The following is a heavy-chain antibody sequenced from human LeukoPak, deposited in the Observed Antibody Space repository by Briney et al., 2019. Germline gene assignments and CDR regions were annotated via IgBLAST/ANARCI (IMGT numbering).Heavy chain of an antibody. J-gene: IGHJ4*02. D-gene: IGHD6-13*01. Sequence: SVKVSCKASGGTFSSYAISWVRQAPGEGLEWMGGIIPIFGTANYAQKFQGRVTITADKSTSTAYMELSSLRSEDTAVYYCARDKDGSWYRLFDYWGQGTLVTVSS. CDR1: GGTFSSYA. CDR3: ARDKDGSWYRLFDY. CDR2: IIPIFGTA. V-gene: IGHV1-69*06.